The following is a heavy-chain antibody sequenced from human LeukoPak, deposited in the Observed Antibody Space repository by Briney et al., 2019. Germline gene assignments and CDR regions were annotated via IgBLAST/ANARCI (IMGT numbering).Heavy chain of an antibody. CDR2: IYHSGST. Sequence: SETLSLTCTVSGGAISSYYWSWIRQPPGKGLEWIGYIYHSGSTYYNPSLKSRVTISVDTSKNQFSLKLSSVTAADTAVYYCASRGYWGQGTLVTVSS. J-gene: IGHJ4*02. D-gene: IGHD6-25*01. V-gene: IGHV4-59*04. CDR3: ASRGY. CDR1: GGAISSYY.